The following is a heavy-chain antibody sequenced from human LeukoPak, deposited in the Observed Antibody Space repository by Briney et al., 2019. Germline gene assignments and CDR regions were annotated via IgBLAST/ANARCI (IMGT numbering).Heavy chain of an antibody. V-gene: IGHV3-7*01. CDR2: MKQDGIEK. J-gene: IGHJ4*02. Sequence: GGSLRLSCAASGFIFTNYWMTWVRQAPGKGLECVANMKQDGIEKYFADSVKGRFTVSRDNSKNTLYLQMNSLRAEDTAVYYCASRSPTYTAMAQGAFDYWGQGTLVTVSS. CDR1: GFIFTNYW. D-gene: IGHD5-18*01. CDR3: ASRSPTYTAMAQGAFDY.